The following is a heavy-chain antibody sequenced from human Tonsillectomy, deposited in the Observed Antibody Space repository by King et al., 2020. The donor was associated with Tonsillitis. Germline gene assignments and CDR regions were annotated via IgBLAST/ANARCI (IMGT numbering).Heavy chain of an antibody. CDR2: IKQDGSEK. D-gene: IGHD3-10*01. J-gene: IGHJ3*02. CDR3: ATYNGRFSAFDI. CDR1: GFTFSNNW. Sequence: VQLVESGGGLVQPGGSLRLSCAASGFTFSNNWMTWVRQAPGKGLEWVASIKQDGSEKYYVDSVKGRFTISRDNAKNSLYLQMNSLGDEDTAVYYCATYNGRFSAFDIWGQGTMVTVSS. V-gene: IGHV3-7*01.